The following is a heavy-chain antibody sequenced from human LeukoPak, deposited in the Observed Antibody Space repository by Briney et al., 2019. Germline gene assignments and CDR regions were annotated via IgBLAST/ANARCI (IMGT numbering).Heavy chain of an antibody. D-gene: IGHD3-22*01. CDR3: ARESYDSSGYYWFDP. CDR1: SDSLSGGGYY. V-gene: IGHV4-31*03. CDR2: IYYSGST. J-gene: IGHJ5*02. Sequence: SETLSLTCTVSSDSLSGGGYYWSWLRQHPGTGLEWIGYIYYSGSTYYNPSLKSRVTISVDTSKNQFSLKLSSVTAADTAVYYCARESYDSSGYYWFDPWGQGALVTVSS.